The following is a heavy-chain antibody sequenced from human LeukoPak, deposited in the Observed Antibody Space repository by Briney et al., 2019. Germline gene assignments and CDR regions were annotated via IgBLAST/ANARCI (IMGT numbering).Heavy chain of an antibody. J-gene: IGHJ4*02. CDR1: GDSISSYY. CDR2: ISNGGTT. V-gene: IGHV4-59*01. D-gene: IGHD3-10*01. Sequence: SETLSLTCTVSGDSISSYYWSWIRQPPGKGLEWIGYISNGGTTNYNPSLKSRVTISVDTSKNQFSLKLSSVTAADTAVYYCARDRGNTYWGQGTLVTVSS. CDR3: ARDRGNTY.